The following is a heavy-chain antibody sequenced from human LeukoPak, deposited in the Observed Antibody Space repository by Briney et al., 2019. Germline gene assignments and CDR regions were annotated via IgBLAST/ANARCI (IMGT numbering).Heavy chain of an antibody. CDR2: INPNSGGT. D-gene: IGHD5-18*01. CDR1: GYTFTGYY. V-gene: IGHV1-2*02. J-gene: IGHJ5*02. CDR3: ATKVAAMVGWFDP. Sequence: ASVKVSCKASGYTFTGYYMHWVRQAPGQGLEWMGWINPNSGGTNYAQKFQGRVTMTEDTSTDTAYMELSSLRSEDTAVYYCATKVAAMVGWFDPWGQGALVTVSS.